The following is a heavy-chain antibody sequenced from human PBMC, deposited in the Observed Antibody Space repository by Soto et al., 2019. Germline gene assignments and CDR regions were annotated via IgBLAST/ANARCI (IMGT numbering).Heavy chain of an antibody. V-gene: IGHV5-51*01. D-gene: IGHD3-22*01. CDR3: ARGWYYYDSSGSSSTFDI. Sequence: GESLKISCKGSGYSFTSYWIGWVRQMPGKGLEWMGIIYPGDSDTRHSPSFQGQVTISADKSISTAYLQWSSLKASDTAMYYCARGWYYYDSSGSSSTFDIWGQGTMVTVSS. J-gene: IGHJ3*02. CDR2: IYPGDSDT. CDR1: GYSFTSYW.